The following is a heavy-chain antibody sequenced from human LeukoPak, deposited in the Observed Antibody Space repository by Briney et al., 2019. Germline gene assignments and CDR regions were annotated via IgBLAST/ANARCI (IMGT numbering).Heavy chain of an antibody. CDR1: GFSFGTYA. V-gene: IGHV3-23*01. CDR3: AKDLDTAMIGKIDH. Sequence: PGGSLRLSCAASGFSFGTYAMSWVRQAPGKGLEWVSSISGEGGNTYYADSVKGRFTISRDNSRNTLYLQMNSLRAEDTAVFYCAKDLDTAMIGKIDHWGQGTRVTVSS. J-gene: IGHJ4*02. CDR2: ISGEGGNT. D-gene: IGHD5-18*01.